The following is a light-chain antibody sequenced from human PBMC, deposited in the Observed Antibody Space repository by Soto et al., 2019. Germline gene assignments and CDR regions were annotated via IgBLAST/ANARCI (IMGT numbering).Light chain of an antibody. CDR2: DVD. V-gene: IGLV2-14*03. J-gene: IGLJ2*01. CDR1: SSDVGGYNY. Sequence: QSALTQPASVSGSPGQSITISCTGTSSDVGGYNYVSWYQQHPGKAPKLMIYDVDVRPSGVSNRFSGSKSGNTASLTISGLQTRDEADYYCTSYTIINTVVFGGGTKLTVL. CDR3: TSYTIINTVV.